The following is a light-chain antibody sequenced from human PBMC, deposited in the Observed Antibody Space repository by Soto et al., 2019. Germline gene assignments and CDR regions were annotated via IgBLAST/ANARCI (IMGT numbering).Light chain of an antibody. J-gene: IGKJ2*01. CDR3: HQRSNWPPYT. V-gene: IGKV3-11*01. CDR2: DAS. Sequence: EIVLTQSPATLSLSPGERATLSCRASQSVSSYLAWYQQKPGQAPRLLIYDASNMATGIPARFSGSGSGTDFTLTISSLEPEDFAIYYCHQRSNWPPYTFGQGTKLEIK. CDR1: QSVSSY.